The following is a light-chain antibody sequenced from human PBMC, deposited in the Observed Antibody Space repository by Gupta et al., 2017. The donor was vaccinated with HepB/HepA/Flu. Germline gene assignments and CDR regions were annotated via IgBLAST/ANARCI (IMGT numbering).Light chain of an antibody. CDR1: QSVSSY. CDR2: DAS. J-gene: IGKJ4*01. V-gene: IGKV3-11*01. CDR3: HQRSDWPLT. Sequence: EIVSTHSPVTLSLSPGERATVSCRASQSVSSYLAWYQQKPGQAPRLLIYDASNRASGIPARFSGSGSGTDFTLTISSLEPEDFGVYYCHQRSDWPLTFGGGTKVEIK.